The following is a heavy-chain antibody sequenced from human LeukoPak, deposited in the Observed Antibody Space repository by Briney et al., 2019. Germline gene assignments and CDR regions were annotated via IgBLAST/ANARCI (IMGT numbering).Heavy chain of an antibody. CDR3: VKSDSGYDQIDN. CDR1: GFTFSSYA. V-gene: IGHV3-64D*06. CDR2: ISSNGGST. J-gene: IGHJ4*02. Sequence: GGSLRLSCSASGFTFSSYAMHWVRQAPRKGLEYVSAISSNGGSTYYADSVKGRFTISRDNSKNTLYLQMSSLRAEDTAVYYCVKSDSGYDQIDNWGQGTLVSVSS. D-gene: IGHD5-12*01.